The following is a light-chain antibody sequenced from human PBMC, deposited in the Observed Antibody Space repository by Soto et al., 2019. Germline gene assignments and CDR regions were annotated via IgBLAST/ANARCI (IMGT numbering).Light chain of an antibody. CDR1: QSVTNY. J-gene: IGKJ4*01. CDR3: QRYNNWPLT. V-gene: IGKV3-15*01. CDR2: DTS. Sequence: EIFLTQSPDTLSLSPGERATLTCRASQSVTNYIAWYQQRPGQAPRLLIYDTSTRATGVPARFSGSRSGTEFTLTINSLQSEDFAVYYCQRYNNWPLTFGGGTKVDIK.